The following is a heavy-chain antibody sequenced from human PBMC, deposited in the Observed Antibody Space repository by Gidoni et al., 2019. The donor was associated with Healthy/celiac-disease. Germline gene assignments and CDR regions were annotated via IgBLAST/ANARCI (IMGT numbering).Heavy chain of an antibody. Sequence: QVQLVQSGAEVKKPGSSVKVSCKASGGTFSSYAISWVRQAPGQGLEWMGGIIPIFGTANYAQKFQGRVTITADESTSTADMELSSLRSEDTAVYYCARDGKGDYYDSSGRGGDAFDIWGQGTMVTVSS. CDR2: IIPIFGTA. CDR3: ARDGKGDYYDSSGRGGDAFDI. CDR1: GGTFSSYA. J-gene: IGHJ3*02. V-gene: IGHV1-69*01. D-gene: IGHD3-22*01.